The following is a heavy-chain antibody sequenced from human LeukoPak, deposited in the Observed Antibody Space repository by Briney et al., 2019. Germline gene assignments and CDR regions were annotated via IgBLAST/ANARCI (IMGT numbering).Heavy chain of an antibody. CDR2: MNPNSGNT. CDR3: ARAFLVRGTTRYYYYYMDV. J-gene: IGHJ6*03. D-gene: IGHD3-10*01. CDR1: GYTFTSYD. V-gene: IGHV1-8*01. Sequence: GASVKVSCKASGYTFTSYDINWVRQATGQGLEWMGWMNPNSGNTGYAQKFQGRVTMTRNTSISTAYMELSSLRSEDTAVYYCARAFLVRGTTRYYYYYMDVWGKGTTVTIS.